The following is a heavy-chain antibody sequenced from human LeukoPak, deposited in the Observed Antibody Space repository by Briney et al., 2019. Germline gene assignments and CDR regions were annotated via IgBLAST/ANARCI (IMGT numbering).Heavy chain of an antibody. Sequence: GGSLRLSCAASGFTFSSYAMHWVRRAPGKGLEWVAVISYDGSNKYYADSVKGRFTISRDNSKNTLYLQMNSLRAEDTAVYYCARGSPFGFSYYYCGMDVWGQGTTVTVSS. CDR1: GFTFSSYA. D-gene: IGHD3-10*01. J-gene: IGHJ6*02. V-gene: IGHV3-30*04. CDR2: ISYDGSNK. CDR3: ARGSPFGFSYYYCGMDV.